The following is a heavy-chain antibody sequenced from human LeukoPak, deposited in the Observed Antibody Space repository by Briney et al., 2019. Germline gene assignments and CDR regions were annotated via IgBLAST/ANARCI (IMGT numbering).Heavy chain of an antibody. Sequence: PGGSLRLSCAASGFTFSTYAMSWVRRTPGKGLEWVSAITGPGGSTYYADSVKGRFTISRDNSKNTLNLQMNSLRAEDTAVYYCAKGGGYYYGSGSSYYFDYWGQGTLVTVSS. D-gene: IGHD3-10*01. CDR1: GFTFSTYA. CDR3: AKGGGYYYGSGSSYYFDY. V-gene: IGHV3-23*01. CDR2: ITGPGGST. J-gene: IGHJ4*02.